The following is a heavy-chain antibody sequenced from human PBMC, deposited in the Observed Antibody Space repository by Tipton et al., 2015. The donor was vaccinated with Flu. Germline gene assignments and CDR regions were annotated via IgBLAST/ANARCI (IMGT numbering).Heavy chain of an antibody. V-gene: IGHV3-23*01. J-gene: IGHJ4*02. Sequence: SLRLSCAASGITSTRDGMSWVRQAPGKGLEWVSGISGGGGTRYFADSVKGRFTISRDNSKNTLYLQMNSLRAEDTGVYYCAKVIPALLAGLDYWGQGTLVPVSS. CDR1: GITSTRDG. D-gene: IGHD6-19*01. CDR2: ISGGGGTR. CDR3: AKVIPALLAGLDY.